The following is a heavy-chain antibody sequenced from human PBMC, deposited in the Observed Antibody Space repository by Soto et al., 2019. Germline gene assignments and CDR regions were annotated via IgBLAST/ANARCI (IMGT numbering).Heavy chain of an antibody. J-gene: IGHJ4*02. CDR3: AHKGGGDRILDY. V-gene: IGHV2-5*02. CDR1: GFSLSTRGVG. CDR2: IYWDDAK. Sequence: QITLKESGPTLVKPTQTLTLTCNSSGFSLSTRGVGVGWIRQPPGKALEWLTLIYWDDAKEYSPSLRRRITITEDTSKNHVVLTMTDMAPVDTATYYCAHKGGGDRILDYWGQGTLVTVSS. D-gene: IGHD3-16*01.